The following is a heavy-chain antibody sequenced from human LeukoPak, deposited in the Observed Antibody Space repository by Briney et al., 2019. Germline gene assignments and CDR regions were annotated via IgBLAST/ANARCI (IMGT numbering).Heavy chain of an antibody. Sequence: ASVKVSCKAFGYTFTNYYMHWVRQAPGQSLEWMGIINPSGGSTVYAQKFQGRVTMTRDTSTSTVYMELSSLRSEDTAVYYCARGIAHYDRTGYPTPGGAFYIWGQGTMVTVSS. D-gene: IGHD3-22*01. CDR1: GYTFTNYY. CDR3: ARGIAHYDRTGYPTPGGAFYI. J-gene: IGHJ3*02. V-gene: IGHV1-46*01. CDR2: INPSGGST.